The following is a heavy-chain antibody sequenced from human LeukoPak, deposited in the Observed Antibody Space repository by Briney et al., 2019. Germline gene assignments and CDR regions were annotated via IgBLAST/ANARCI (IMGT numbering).Heavy chain of an antibody. CDR2: IGSDGRTT. V-gene: IGHV3-64*01. D-gene: IGHD2-15*01. CDR3: ARERAQYYPGAALKDAFDM. J-gene: IGHJ3*02. CDR1: GFTFTSYA. Sequence: GGSPRLSCAASGFTFTSYAVHWVRQAPGKGLEYVSAIGSDGRTTNYANSVKGRFTISRDNYKKTVYLQMGSLRVDDMGVYFCARERAQYYPGAALKDAFDMWGQGTMVTVSS.